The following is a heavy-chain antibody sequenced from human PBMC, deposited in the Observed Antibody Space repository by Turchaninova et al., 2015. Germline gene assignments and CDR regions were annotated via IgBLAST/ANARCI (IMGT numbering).Heavy chain of an antibody. CDR2: IYYRGSP. V-gene: IGHV4-31*01. CDR1: GGSISSGGYY. D-gene: IGHD5-12*01. Sequence: QVQLQESGPGLVKPSQTLSLTCTVSGGSISSGGYYWSWIRQHPGKGLEWIGYIYYRGSPYYNPSLQPAVTILVTTSKNQFSLNLGAGTAAETAVYYCARDGSVARNWFDPWGQGTLVTVSS. J-gene: IGHJ5*02. CDR3: ARDGSVARNWFDP.